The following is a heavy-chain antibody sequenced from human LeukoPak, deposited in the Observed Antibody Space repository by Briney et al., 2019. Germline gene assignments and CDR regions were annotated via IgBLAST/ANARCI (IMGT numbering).Heavy chain of an antibody. CDR3: AKDSYGYPLGY. V-gene: IGHV3-9*01. J-gene: IGHJ4*02. CDR2: ISWNSGSI. D-gene: IGHD5-18*01. CDR1: GFTFDDYA. Sequence: PGGSLRLSCAASGFTFDDYAMHWVRQAPGKGLEWVSGISWNSGSIGYADSVKGRFTISRDNSKNTLYLQMNSLRAEDTAVYYCAKDSYGYPLGYWGQGTLVTVSS.